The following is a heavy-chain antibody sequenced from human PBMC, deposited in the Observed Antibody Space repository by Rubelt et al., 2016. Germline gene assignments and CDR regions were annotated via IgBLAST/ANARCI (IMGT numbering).Heavy chain of an antibody. J-gene: IGHJ4*02. D-gene: IGHD3-10*01. Sequence: VQLVESGGGLVKPGGSLRLSCAASGFTFSSYSMNWVRQAPGKGLEWIGSIYYSGRTYYNPSLKIRVTISVDTSKNQFSLTVSSGTAADTAVYYCVTRLGSPDDWGQGTLVTVSS. V-gene: IGHV4-59*05. CDR2: IYYSGRT. CDR3: VTRLGSPDD. CDR1: GFTFSSYSMN.